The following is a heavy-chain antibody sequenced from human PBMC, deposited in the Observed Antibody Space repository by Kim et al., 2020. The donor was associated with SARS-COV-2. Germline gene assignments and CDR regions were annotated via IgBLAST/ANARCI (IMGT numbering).Heavy chain of an antibody. V-gene: IGHV1-69*13. Sequence: SVKVSCKASGGTFSSYAISWVRQAPGQGLEWMGGIIPIFGTANYAQKFQGRVTITADESTSTAYMELSSLRSEDTAVYYCASPSPPGIAAARGDDAFDIWGQGTMVTVSS. D-gene: IGHD6-13*01. CDR3: ASPSPPGIAAARGDDAFDI. CDR1: GGTFSSYA. J-gene: IGHJ3*02. CDR2: IIPIFGTA.